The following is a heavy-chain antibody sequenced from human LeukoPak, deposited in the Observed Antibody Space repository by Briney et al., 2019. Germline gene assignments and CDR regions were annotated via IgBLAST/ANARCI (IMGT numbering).Heavy chain of an antibody. J-gene: IGHJ4*02. V-gene: IGHV3-33*06. CDR3: AKDQGGEQQPALDY. CDR1: GFTFSSYG. D-gene: IGHD6-13*01. CDR2: IWYDGSNK. Sequence: GGSLRLSCAASGFTFSSYGMHWVRQAPGQGLEWVAVIWYDGSNKYYADSVKGRFTISRDNSKNTLYLQMNSLRAEDTAVYYCAKDQGGEQQPALDYWGQGTLVTVSS.